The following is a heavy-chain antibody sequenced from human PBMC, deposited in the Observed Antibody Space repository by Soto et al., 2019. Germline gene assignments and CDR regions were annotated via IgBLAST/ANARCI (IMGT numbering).Heavy chain of an antibody. J-gene: IGHJ3*02. CDR3: AXDWGSXAVAGIISAXDI. V-gene: IGHV3-23*01. D-gene: IGHD6-19*01. CDR2: ISGSGGST. Sequence: EVQLLXSGGGLVQPGGSLRLSCAASGFTFSSYAMSWVRQAPGKGLEWVSAISGSGGSTYYADSVKGRFTXSRDXSKXXXXXXXXXXXXXXXXXXXXAXDWGSXAVAGIISAXDIWGQGTMVTVSS. CDR1: GFTFSSYA.